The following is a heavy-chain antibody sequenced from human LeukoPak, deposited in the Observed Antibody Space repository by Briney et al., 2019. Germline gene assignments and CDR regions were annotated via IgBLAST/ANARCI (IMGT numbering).Heavy chain of an antibody. CDR3: ARHGTGYDILTGYYFLGCFDY. CDR1: GGSISSSNW. J-gene: IGHJ4*02. CDR2: IYHSGST. Sequence: SETLSLTCAVSGGSISSSNWWSWVRQPPGKGLEWIGEIYHSGSTNYNPSLKSRVTIPVDKSKNQFSLKLSSVTAADTAVYYCARHGTGYDILTGYYFLGCFDYWGQGTLVTVSS. V-gene: IGHV4-4*02. D-gene: IGHD3-9*01.